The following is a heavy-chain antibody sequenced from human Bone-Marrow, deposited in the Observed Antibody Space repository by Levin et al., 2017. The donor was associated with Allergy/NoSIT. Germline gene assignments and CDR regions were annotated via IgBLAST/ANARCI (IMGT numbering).Heavy chain of an antibody. CDR3: ARDRIMGATSGNWFDP. Sequence: GESLKISCKASGYTFTSYAMHWVRQAPGQRLEWMGWINAGNGNTKYSQKFQGRVTITRDTSASTAYMELSSLRSEDTAVYYCARDRIMGATSGNWFDPWGQGTLVTVSS. D-gene: IGHD1-26*01. V-gene: IGHV1-3*01. J-gene: IGHJ5*02. CDR1: GYTFTSYA. CDR2: INAGNGNT.